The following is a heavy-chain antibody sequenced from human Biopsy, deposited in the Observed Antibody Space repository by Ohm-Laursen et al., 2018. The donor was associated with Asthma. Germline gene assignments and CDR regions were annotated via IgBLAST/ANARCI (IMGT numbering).Heavy chain of an antibody. CDR2: INSVFGTT. V-gene: IGHV1-69*13. Sequence: SVKVSCKSLGGTFNTYVIGWVRQASGQGIGWMSGINSVFGTTTYPQKFQDRVTITADDSTSTVYMELSSLRSEDTAVYYCARKAGSCISRTCYSLDFWGQGTLVTVSS. D-gene: IGHD2-2*01. CDR1: GGTFNTYV. CDR3: ARKAGSCISRTCYSLDF. J-gene: IGHJ4*02.